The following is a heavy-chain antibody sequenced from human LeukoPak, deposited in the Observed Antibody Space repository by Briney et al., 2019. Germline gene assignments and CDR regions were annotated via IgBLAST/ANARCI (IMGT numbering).Heavy chain of an antibody. Sequence: SETLSLTCTVSGGSISSGGYYWRWLRQHPGTGLEWLGYIYYSGSTYYNPSLKSRVTISVDTSKNQFSLKLSSVTAADTAVYYCARVPPYYDFWSGSEDAFDIWGQGTMVTVSS. V-gene: IGHV4-31*03. CDR1: GGSISSGGYY. J-gene: IGHJ3*02. CDR2: IYYSGST. CDR3: ARVPPYYDFWSGSEDAFDI. D-gene: IGHD3-3*01.